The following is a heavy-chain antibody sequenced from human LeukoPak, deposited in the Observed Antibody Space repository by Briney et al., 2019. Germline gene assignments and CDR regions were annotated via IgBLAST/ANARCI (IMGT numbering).Heavy chain of an antibody. Sequence: ASVKVSCKASGYTFTGYYMHWVRQAPGQGLEWMGWINPNSGGTNYAQKFQGRVTMTRDTSISTAYMELSRLRSDDTAVYYCARAPGFRDYYYYYGMDVWGQGTTVTVSS. J-gene: IGHJ6*02. CDR3: ARAPGFRDYYYYYGMDV. V-gene: IGHV1-2*02. D-gene: IGHD3-3*01. CDR2: INPNSGGT. CDR1: GYTFTGYY.